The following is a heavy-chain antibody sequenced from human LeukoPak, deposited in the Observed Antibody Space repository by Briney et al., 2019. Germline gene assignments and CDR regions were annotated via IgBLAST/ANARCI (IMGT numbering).Heavy chain of an antibody. CDR2: IYTSGST. V-gene: IGHV4-4*07. CDR3: ARDLGEDPSGYFQH. J-gene: IGHJ1*01. D-gene: IGHD3-10*01. Sequence: PSETLSLTCTVSGGSISSYYWSWIRQPAGKGLGWVGRIYTSGSTNYNPSLKSRVTMSVDTSKNQFSLKLSSVPAADTAVYYCARDLGEDPSGYFQHWGQGTLVTVSS. CDR1: GGSISSYY.